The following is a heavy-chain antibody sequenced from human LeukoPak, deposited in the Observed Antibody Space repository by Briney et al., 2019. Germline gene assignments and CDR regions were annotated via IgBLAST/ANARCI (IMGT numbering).Heavy chain of an antibody. V-gene: IGHV4-39*01. CDR1: GGSISSSSYY. CDR3: ARSGGPLRYFDWLLLAPPHFDY. Sequence: SETLSLTCTVSGGSISSSSYYWGWIRQPPGKGLEWIGSIYYSGSTYYNPSLKSRVTISIDTSKNQFSLKLSSVTAADTAVYYCARSGGPLRYFDWLLLAPPHFDYWGQGTLVTVSS. D-gene: IGHD3-9*01. J-gene: IGHJ4*02. CDR2: IYYSGST.